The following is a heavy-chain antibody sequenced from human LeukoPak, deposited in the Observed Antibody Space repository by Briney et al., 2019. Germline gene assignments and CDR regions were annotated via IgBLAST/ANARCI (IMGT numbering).Heavy chain of an antibody. CDR1: GFTFSNAW. J-gene: IGHJ4*02. Sequence: GGSLRLSCVASGFTFSNAWMNWVHQAPGKGLAWVGRIKSKTDGGTTDYAAPVKGRFTISRDDSKNTLYLQMNSLKTEDTAVYYCTTESLRFGELYPFDYWGQGTLVTVSS. CDR3: TTESLRFGELYPFDY. V-gene: IGHV3-15*07. D-gene: IGHD3-10*01. CDR2: IKSKTDGGTT.